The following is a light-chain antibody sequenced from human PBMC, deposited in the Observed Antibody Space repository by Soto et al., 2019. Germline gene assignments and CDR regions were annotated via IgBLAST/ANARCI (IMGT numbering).Light chain of an antibody. J-gene: IGKJ3*01. V-gene: IGKV3-20*01. Sequence: EIVLTQSPGTLSLSPGERATLSCRASQSFSSSYLAWYQQKPGQAPRLLIYGASSRATGIPDRFSGSGSGTAFTLTISRLEPEDFAVYYCQQYGSSPFTFGPGTNVDIK. CDR1: QSFSSSY. CDR2: GAS. CDR3: QQYGSSPFT.